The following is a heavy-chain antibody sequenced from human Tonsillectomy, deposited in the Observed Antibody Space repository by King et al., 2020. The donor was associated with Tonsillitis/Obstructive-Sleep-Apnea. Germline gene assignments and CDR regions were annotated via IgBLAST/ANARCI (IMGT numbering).Heavy chain of an antibody. V-gene: IGHV4-39*01. D-gene: IGHD7-27*01. CDR2: IYYSGHT. CDR1: GGSISSSTYY. Sequence: LQLQESGPGLVKPSETLSLTCTVSGGSISSSTYYWGWIRQPPGKGLEWIGSIYYSGHTFFNPSLKSRVTISVDTSKNQFSLKLSFVTAADTAVYYCARRVTGDPWIDYWGQGTLVTVSS. J-gene: IGHJ4*02. CDR3: ARRVTGDPWIDY.